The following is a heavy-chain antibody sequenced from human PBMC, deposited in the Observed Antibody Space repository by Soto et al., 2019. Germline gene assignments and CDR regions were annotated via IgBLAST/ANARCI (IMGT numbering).Heavy chain of an antibody. CDR3: AREFSNSPEAFDY. Sequence: SETLSLTCTVSGGSVNSDFYYWSWIRRPPGRGLEWIGYIFYTGRTNYNPSLESRVTISLDTSKNQFSLKLSSVTAADTAVFYCAREFSNSPEAFDYWGQGALVTVSS. CDR2: IFYTGRT. CDR1: GGSVNSDFYY. J-gene: IGHJ4*02. D-gene: IGHD1-1*01. V-gene: IGHV4-61*01.